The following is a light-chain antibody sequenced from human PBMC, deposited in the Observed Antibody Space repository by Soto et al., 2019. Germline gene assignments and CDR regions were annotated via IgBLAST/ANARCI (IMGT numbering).Light chain of an antibody. CDR3: QQYYSYPQT. Sequence: AIRMTQSPSSLSASTGDRVTITCRASQGISSYLAWYQQKPGKAPKLLIYAASTLQSGVPSRFSGCGSGTDFTLTISCLQSEDFATYYCQQYYSYPQTFGQGTKLEIK. CDR1: QGISSY. V-gene: IGKV1-8*01. CDR2: AAS. J-gene: IGKJ2*01.